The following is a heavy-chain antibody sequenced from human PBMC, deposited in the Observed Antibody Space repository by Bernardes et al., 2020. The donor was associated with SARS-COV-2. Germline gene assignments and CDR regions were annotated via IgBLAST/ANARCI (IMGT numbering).Heavy chain of an antibody. J-gene: IGHJ5*02. CDR3: ARQPYCTSTTCYLWFDP. V-gene: IGHV4-39*01. Sequence: SETLSLTCTVSGGSITSTYYYWGWIRQPPGKGLEWIGSIYHRGSTYYNASLKSRVTISVDTSKNKFSLKLSSVTAADTAVYYFARQPYCTSTTCYLWFDPWGQGTLVTCSS. CDR2: IYHRGST. CDR1: GGSITSTYYY. D-gene: IGHD2-2*01.